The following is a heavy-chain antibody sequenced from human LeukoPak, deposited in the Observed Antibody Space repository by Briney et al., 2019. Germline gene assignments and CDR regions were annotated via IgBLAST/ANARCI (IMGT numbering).Heavy chain of an antibody. CDR2: IIPIFDTP. D-gene: IGHD1-1*01. Sequence: SVKVSCKASGGSFSTHAISWVRQAPGQGLEWMGGIIPIFDTPNYAQKFQGRVTITTDESTSTAYMELSSLRSEDTAVYYCARDQNNWNDGAPNDAFDIWGQGTMVTVSS. CDR3: ARDQNNWNDGAPNDAFDI. J-gene: IGHJ3*02. CDR1: GGSFSTHA. V-gene: IGHV1-69*05.